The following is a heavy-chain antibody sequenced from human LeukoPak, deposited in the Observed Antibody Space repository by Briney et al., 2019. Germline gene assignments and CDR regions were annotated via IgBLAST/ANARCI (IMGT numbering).Heavy chain of an antibody. CDR2: IYYSGTT. CDR1: GGSISSSNYY. Sequence: SETLSLTCSVSGGSISSSNYYWGWIRQPPGKGLEWIGTIYYSGTTYYNPSLESRVTISEDMSKNQFSLTLRSVTAVDTAVYYCARQISDYYYYYIDVWGKGTTVTVSS. CDR3: ARQISDYYYYYIDV. J-gene: IGHJ6*03. V-gene: IGHV4-39*01. D-gene: IGHD3-10*01.